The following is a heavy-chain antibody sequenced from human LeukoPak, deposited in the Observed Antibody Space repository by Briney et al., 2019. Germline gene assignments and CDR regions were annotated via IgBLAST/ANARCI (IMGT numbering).Heavy chain of an antibody. CDR1: GYTFTSYG. D-gene: IGHD2-2*01. CDR2: ISAYNGNT. CDR3: ARRYCSSTSCHNWFDP. V-gene: IGHV1-18*01. Sequence: ASVKVSCKASGYTFTSYGISWVRQAPGQGLEWMGWISAYNGNTNCAQKLQGRVTMTTDTSTSTAYMELRSLRSDDTAVYYCARRYCSSTSCHNWFDPWGQGTLVTVSS. J-gene: IGHJ5*02.